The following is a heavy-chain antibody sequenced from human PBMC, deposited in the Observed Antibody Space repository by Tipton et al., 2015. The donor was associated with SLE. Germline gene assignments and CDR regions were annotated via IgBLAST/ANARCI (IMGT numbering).Heavy chain of an antibody. Sequence: TLSLTCAVYGGSFSDYYWSWIRQPPGKGLEWIGEINHSGSTNYNPSLKSRVTISVDTSKNQFSLKLSSVTAADTAVYYCAREVPTGPGYDILTGYYSTGFDYWGQGTLVTVSS. D-gene: IGHD3-9*01. CDR3: AREVPTGPGYDILTGYYSTGFDY. J-gene: IGHJ4*02. V-gene: IGHV4-34*01. CDR2: INHSGST. CDR1: GGSFSDYY.